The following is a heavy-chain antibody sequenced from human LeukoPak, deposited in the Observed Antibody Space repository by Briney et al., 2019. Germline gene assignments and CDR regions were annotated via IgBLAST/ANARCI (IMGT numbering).Heavy chain of an antibody. V-gene: IGHV3-21*04. J-gene: IGHJ4*02. CDR3: AKRGVVIRVILVGFHKEAYYFDS. D-gene: IGHD3-22*01. CDR2: IDSSSSYI. CDR1: GFSFGDHG. Sequence: GGSLRLSCEASGFSFGDHGMHWVRQAPGKGLEWVSAIDSSSSYIYYADSVKGRFTVSRDNSKNTLSLQMNSLSAEDTAVYFCAKRGVVIRVILVGFHKEAYYFDSWGQGALVTVSS.